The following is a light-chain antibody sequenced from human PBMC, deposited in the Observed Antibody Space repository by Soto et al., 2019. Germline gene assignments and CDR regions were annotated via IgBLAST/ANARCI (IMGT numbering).Light chain of an antibody. CDR3: QQYNSNPLT. J-gene: IGKJ4*01. V-gene: IGKV1-5*03. Sequence: DIQMTQSPSTLSASVGDRVTITCRASQSFSSWLAWYQQKPGKAPKVLIYKTSTLESGVPSRFSGSGSGTEFTLTSSSLQHDDFATYYCQQYNSNPLTFGGGTKREIK. CDR1: QSFSSW. CDR2: KTS.